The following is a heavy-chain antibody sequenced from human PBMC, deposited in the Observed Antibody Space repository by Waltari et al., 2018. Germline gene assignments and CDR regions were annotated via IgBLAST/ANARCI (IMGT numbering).Heavy chain of an antibody. D-gene: IGHD3-3*01. CDR2: INWNSGTK. Sequence: GQLMESGGGLVQPGRSLRLPFAASGLAFDVAAMHWVGQASGKGLEWVASINWNSGTKAYADAVKGRFTISRDNAGNSLYLQMDSLRPEDTALYFCAKKMDTVFGDLIMDGAYDSWGQGTLVTVSS. CDR3: AKKMDTVFGDLIMDGAYDS. CDR1: GLAFDVAA. J-gene: IGHJ4*02. V-gene: IGHV3-9*01.